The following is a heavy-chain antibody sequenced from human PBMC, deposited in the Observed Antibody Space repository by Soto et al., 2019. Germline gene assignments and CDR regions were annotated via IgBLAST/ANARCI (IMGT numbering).Heavy chain of an antibody. Sequence: EVQLVESGGALVKPGGSLRLSCAASGFTFSNAWMSWVRQAPGKGLEWVGRIKSKTDGGTTDYAAAVEGRFTISREESKNTVYLQMDSLKTEDTAVYYCATKRTGITTIGPGYWGQGTLVTVSS. CDR1: GFTFSNAW. D-gene: IGHD1-20*01. V-gene: IGHV3-15*02. CDR3: ATKRTGITTIGPGY. CDR2: IKSKTDGGTT. J-gene: IGHJ4*02.